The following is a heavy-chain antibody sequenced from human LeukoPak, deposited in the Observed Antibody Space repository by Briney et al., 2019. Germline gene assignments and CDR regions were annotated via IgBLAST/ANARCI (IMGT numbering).Heavy chain of an antibody. V-gene: IGHV3-23*01. CDR2: ISASGGST. Sequence: AGGSLRLSCAASGFTFSIYTMHWVRQAPGKGLEWVSAISASGGSTCYADSVKGRFTISRDNSKNTLYLQMNSLRAEDAAVYFCAKAPVTSCRGAYCYPFDSWGQGTLVTVSS. J-gene: IGHJ4*02. CDR3: AKAPVTSCRGAYCYPFDS. D-gene: IGHD2-21*01. CDR1: GFTFSIYT.